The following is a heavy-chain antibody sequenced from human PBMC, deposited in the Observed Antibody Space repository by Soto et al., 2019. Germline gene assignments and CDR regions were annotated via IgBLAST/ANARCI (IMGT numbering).Heavy chain of an antibody. CDR2: IYHSGST. J-gene: IGHJ5*01. V-gene: IGHV4-4*02. Sequence: SETLSLTCAVSGVSISSSNWWSWVRQPPGKGLEWIGEIYHSGSTYYNPSLKSRVTISVDKSKNQFSLKLSSVTPADTAVYYCARLIGNSWLDSWGQGTLVTVSS. CDR1: GVSISSSNW. CDR3: ARLIGNSWLDS. D-gene: IGHD3-16*01.